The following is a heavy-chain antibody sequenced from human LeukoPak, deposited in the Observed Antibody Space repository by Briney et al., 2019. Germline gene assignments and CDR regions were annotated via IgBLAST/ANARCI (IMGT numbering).Heavy chain of an antibody. CDR3: ARGRGIAVAGTVNWFDP. D-gene: IGHD6-19*01. CDR1: GGSFSGYY. J-gene: IGHJ5*02. Sequence: SETLSLTCAVYGGSFSGYYWSWVRQPPGKGLEWIGEINHSGSTNYNPSLKSRVTISVDTSKNQFSLKLSSVTAADTAVYYCARGRGIAVAGTVNWFDPWGQGTLVTVSS. CDR2: INHSGST. V-gene: IGHV4-34*01.